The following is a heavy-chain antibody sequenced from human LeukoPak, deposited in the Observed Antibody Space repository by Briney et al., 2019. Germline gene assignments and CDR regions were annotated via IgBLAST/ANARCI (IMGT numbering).Heavy chain of an antibody. CDR1: GGSISSYY. CDR2: IYYSGST. Sequence: SETLSLTCTVSGGSISSYYWSWIRQPPGKGLEWIGYIYYSGSTNYNPSLKSRVTISVDTSKNQFSLKLGSVTAADTAVYYCARGVSTGLFDYWGQGTPVTVSS. CDR3: ARGVSTGLFDY. J-gene: IGHJ4*02. V-gene: IGHV4-59*01. D-gene: IGHD3-9*01.